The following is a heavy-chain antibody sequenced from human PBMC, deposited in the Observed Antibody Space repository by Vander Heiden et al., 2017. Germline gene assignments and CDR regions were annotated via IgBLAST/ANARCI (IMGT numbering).Heavy chain of an antibody. J-gene: IGHJ4*02. CDR2: SSGNGGKT. Sequence: EVQLLEAGGCLVQPGGSLRLSCAAAGFTFSTYAMSWFRGAQGKGLEWVSASSGNGGKTYYADPVKGRFTISRDNSKNTLYLQMNSLRAEDTAVYYCAEEPQSSGWFGYWGQGTLVTVSS. CDR1: GFTFSTYA. V-gene: IGHV3-23*01. CDR3: AEEPQSSGWFGY. D-gene: IGHD6-19*01.